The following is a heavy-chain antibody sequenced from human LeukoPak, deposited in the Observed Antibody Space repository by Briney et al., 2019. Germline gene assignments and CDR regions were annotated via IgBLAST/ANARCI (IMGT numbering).Heavy chain of an antibody. CDR3: ARGGSSWLLDY. V-gene: IGHV4-30-2*01. J-gene: IGHJ4*02. D-gene: IGHD6-13*01. CDR1: GGSISSGGYS. CDR2: IYHSGST. Sequence: SETLSLTCAVSGGSISSGGYSWSWIRQPPGQGLEWIGYIYHSGSTYYNPSLKSRVTISVDRSKNQFSLKLSSVTAADTAVYYCARGGSSWLLDYWGQGTLVTVSS.